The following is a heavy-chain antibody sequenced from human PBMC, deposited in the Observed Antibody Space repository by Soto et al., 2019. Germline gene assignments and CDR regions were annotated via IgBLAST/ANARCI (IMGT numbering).Heavy chain of an antibody. CDR1: GGSISSYY. J-gene: IGHJ4*02. Sequence: QVQLQESGPGLVKPSETLSLTCTVSGGSISSYYWSWIRQPPGKGLEWIGYIYYSGSTNYNPSLKSRVTISVDTSKNQFSLKLSSVTAADTAVYYCAREGLWGYAFDYWGQGTLVTVSS. D-gene: IGHD2-8*01. V-gene: IGHV4-59*01. CDR3: AREGLWGYAFDY. CDR2: IYYSGST.